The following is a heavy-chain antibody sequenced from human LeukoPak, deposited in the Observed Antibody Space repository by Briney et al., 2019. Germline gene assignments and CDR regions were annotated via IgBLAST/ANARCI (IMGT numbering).Heavy chain of an antibody. CDR3: ARLGYCSSTSCSPFDY. D-gene: IGHD2-2*01. Sequence: ASVTVSCKASGGTFSSYAISWVRQAPGQGLEWMGGIIPIFGTANYAQKFQGRVTITADDSTSTAYMELSSLRSEDTAVYYCARLGYCSSTSCSPFDYWGQGTLVTVSS. V-gene: IGHV1-69*13. CDR2: IIPIFGTA. J-gene: IGHJ4*02. CDR1: GGTFSSYA.